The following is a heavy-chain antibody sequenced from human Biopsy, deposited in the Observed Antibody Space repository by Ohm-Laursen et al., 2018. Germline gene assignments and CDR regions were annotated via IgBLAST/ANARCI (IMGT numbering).Heavy chain of an antibody. V-gene: IGHV3-9*01. CDR1: GFKFDDYG. J-gene: IGHJ4*02. D-gene: IGHD2-21*02. Sequence: SLRLSCAASGFKFDDYGMNWVRQVPGKGLEWVSRISWNSGSIGYVDSVKGRFTISRDNAKHSLYLQMNSLRAEDTALYYCAKDLGQVTAAIGYWGQGTLVTVSS. CDR3: AKDLGQVTAAIGY. CDR2: ISWNSGSI.